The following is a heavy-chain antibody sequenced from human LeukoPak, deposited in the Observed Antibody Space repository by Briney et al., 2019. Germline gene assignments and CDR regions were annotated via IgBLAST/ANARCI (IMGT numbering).Heavy chain of an antibody. D-gene: IGHD3-3*01. J-gene: IGHJ3*02. Sequence: ASVKVSCKASGGTFSSYAISWVRQGPGQGLEWMGGIIPIFGTANYAQKFQGRVTITTDESTSTAYMELSSLRSEDTAVYYCARDPQSITIFGVDDAFDIWGQGTMVTVSS. V-gene: IGHV1-69*05. CDR3: ARDPQSITIFGVDDAFDI. CDR2: IIPIFGTA. CDR1: GGTFSSYA.